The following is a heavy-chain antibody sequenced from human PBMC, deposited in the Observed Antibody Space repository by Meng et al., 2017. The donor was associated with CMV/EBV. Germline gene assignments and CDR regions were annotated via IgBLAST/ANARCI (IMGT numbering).Heavy chain of an antibody. D-gene: IGHD3-16*01. CDR3: ARDRLGSSDPDVNY. CDR2: ISSSGSTI. J-gene: IGHJ4*02. V-gene: IGHV3-48*04. CDR1: GFTFSSYS. Sequence: GGSLRLSCAASGFTFSSYSMNWVRQAPGKGLEWVSSISSSGSTIYYADSVKGRFTISRDNAKNSLYLQMNSLRAEDTAVYYCARDRLGSSDPDVNYWGQGTLVTVSS.